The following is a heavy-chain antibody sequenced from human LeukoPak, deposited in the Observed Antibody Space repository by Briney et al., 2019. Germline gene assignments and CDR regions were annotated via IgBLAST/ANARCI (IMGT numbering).Heavy chain of an antibody. J-gene: IGHJ5*02. V-gene: IGHV4-59*01. CDR2: IYYSGST. CDR3: ARVLSSTRFDP. Sequence: SETLSLTCTVSGGSISSYYWSWIRQPPGKGLGWIGYIYYSGSTNYNPSLKSRVTISVDTSKNQFSLKLSSVTAADTAVYYCARVLSSTRFDPWGQGTLVTVSS. CDR1: GGSISSYY. D-gene: IGHD6-13*01.